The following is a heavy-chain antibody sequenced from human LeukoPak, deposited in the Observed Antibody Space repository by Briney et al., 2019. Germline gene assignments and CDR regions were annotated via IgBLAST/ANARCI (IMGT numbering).Heavy chain of an antibody. CDR1: GFTFSSYW. CDR2: INSDGSST. J-gene: IGHJ4*02. CDR3: AREPSGSYTFDY. D-gene: IGHD1-26*01. Sequence: PGGSLRLSCAASGFTFSSYWMHWVRQAPGKGLVWVSRINSDGSSTSYADSVKGRFTISRDNAKNTLYLQKNSLRAEDTAVYYCAREPSGSYTFDYWGQGTLVTVSS. V-gene: IGHV3-74*01.